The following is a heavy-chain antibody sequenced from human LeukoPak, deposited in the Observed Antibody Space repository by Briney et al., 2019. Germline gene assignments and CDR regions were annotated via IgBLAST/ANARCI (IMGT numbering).Heavy chain of an antibody. J-gene: IGHJ5*02. D-gene: IGHD3-3*01. CDR3: ARDKGEWLFNLIPWFDP. V-gene: IGHV1-2*02. CDR1: GYTFTGYY. Sequence: ASVKVSCKASGYTFTGYYMHWVRQAPGQGLEWMGWINPNSGGTNYAQKFQGRVTMTRDTSISTAYMELSRLRSDDTAVYYCARDKGEWLFNLIPWFDPWGQGTLVTVSS. CDR2: INPNSGGT.